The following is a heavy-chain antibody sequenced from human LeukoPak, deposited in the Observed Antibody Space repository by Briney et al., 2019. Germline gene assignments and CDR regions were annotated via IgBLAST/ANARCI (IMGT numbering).Heavy chain of an antibody. CDR3: AKDWRQRVY. CDR1: ALTSNGIT. V-gene: IGHV3-23*01. CDR2: ISFSGAST. J-gene: IGHJ4*02. D-gene: IGHD1-1*01. Sequence: GTLTLTSSASALTSNGITMSWHPPAPGQGLKWVSAISFSGASTSYKYSVKGPFTISRDNSRNRLDLQEISLRAGDTVVYYCAKDWRQRVYSGEGDLVTVSS.